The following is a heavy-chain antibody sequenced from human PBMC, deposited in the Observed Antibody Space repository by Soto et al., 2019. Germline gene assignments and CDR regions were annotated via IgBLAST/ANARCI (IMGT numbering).Heavy chain of an antibody. CDR1: GGSISSGDYY. Sequence: SETLPLTCTVSGGSISSGDYYWSWIRQPPGKGLEWIGYIYYSGSTYYNPSLKSRVTISVDTSKNQFSLKLSSVTAADTAVYYCARVQDGSEYYGMDVWGQGTTVTVSS. V-gene: IGHV4-30-4*01. D-gene: IGHD3-10*01. CDR2: IYYSGST. J-gene: IGHJ6*02. CDR3: ARVQDGSEYYGMDV.